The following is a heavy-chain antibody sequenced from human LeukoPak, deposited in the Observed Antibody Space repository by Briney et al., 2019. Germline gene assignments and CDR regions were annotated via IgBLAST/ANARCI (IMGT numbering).Heavy chain of an antibody. CDR2: ISWNSGSI. Sequence: PGGSLTLSCAASGFTFDDYAMHWPRQAPGKGREWVTGISWNSGSIGYQDSVKGRFTISRYNAKNSLYLQMNSLRAEDTALYYCAKAVASGSYSSSYYGMDVWGQGTTVTVSS. V-gene: IGHV3-9*01. J-gene: IGHJ6*02. CDR3: AKAVASGSYSSSYYGMDV. D-gene: IGHD3-10*01. CDR1: GFTFDDYA.